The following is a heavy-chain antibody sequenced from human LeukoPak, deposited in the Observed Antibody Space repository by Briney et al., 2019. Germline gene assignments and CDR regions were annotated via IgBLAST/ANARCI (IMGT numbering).Heavy chain of an antibody. D-gene: IGHD3-10*01. V-gene: IGHV3-23*01. J-gene: IGHJ4*02. CDR2: ISGSGGST. CDR3: AKDLWFGEDY. Sequence: GGSLRLSCAASGFTFSSYAMSWVRQAPEKGLEWVSAISGSGGSTYYADSVKGRFTISRDNSKNTLYLQMNSPRAEDTAVYYCAKDLWFGEDYWGQGTLVTVSS. CDR1: GFTFSSYA.